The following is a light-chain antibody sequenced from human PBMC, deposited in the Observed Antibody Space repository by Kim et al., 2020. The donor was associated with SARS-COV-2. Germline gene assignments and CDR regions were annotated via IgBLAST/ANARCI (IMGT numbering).Light chain of an antibody. CDR1: SSDVGVYNY. Sequence: SVTISCTGTSSDVGVYNYISRNQQHPGKAPKLMIYDVSTRPSGVPDRFSGSKSGNTASLTISGLQAEDAADYYCCSYAGDNTWVFGGGTQLTVL. J-gene: IGLJ3*02. V-gene: IGLV2-11*01. CDR2: DVS. CDR3: CSYAGDNTWV.